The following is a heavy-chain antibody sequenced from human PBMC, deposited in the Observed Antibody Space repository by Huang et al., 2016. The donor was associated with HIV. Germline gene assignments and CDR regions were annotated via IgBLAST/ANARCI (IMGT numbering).Heavy chain of an antibody. D-gene: IGHD3-16*01. J-gene: IGHJ3*01. CDR1: GGSITTGNYY. Sequence: QVQLQESGPRLVKPSQTLSLGCTVSGGSITTGNYYWTWIRQPAGKGLQWIGHIATGGTATHHPSLKSRVTISIDTSKNYFSLKLRSVTAADGAVYYCARGGEDGYNNAFDLWGQGRMVTISS. CDR2: IATGGTA. V-gene: IGHV4-61*09. CDR3: ARGGEDGYNNAFDL.